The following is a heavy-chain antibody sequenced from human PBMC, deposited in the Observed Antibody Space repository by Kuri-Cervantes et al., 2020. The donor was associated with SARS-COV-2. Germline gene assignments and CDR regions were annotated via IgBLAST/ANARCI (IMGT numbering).Heavy chain of an antibody. V-gene: IGHV4-4*07. D-gene: IGHD1-26*01. CDR1: GGSISGYY. CDR3: ARLGATKGSYYYGVDV. Sequence: SETLSLTCTLSGGSISGYYWSWIRQSAGKGLEFIGRVYSSGGTNYNPSLESRVTMSIDTAKNQVSLRLTSVTAADTAVYYCARLGATKGSYYYGVDVWGQGTAVTVSS. CDR2: VYSSGGT. J-gene: IGHJ6*02.